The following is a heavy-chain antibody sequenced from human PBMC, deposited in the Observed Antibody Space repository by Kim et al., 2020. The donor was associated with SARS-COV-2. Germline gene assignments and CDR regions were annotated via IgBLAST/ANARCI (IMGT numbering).Heavy chain of an antibody. V-gene: IGHV3-13*01. Sequence: GGSLRLSCAASGFTFSSYDMHWVRQATGKGLEWVSAIGTAGDTYYPGSVKGRFTISRENAKNSLYLQMNSLRAGDTAVYYCARAFGGDCLWDVWGQGTTVTVSS. J-gene: IGHJ6*02. CDR3: ARAFGGDCLWDV. D-gene: IGHD2-21*02. CDR1: GFTFSSYD. CDR2: IGTAGDT.